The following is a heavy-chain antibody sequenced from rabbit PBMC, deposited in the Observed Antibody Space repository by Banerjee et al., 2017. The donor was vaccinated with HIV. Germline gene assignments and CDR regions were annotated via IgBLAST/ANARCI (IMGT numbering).Heavy chain of an antibody. Sequence: QSLEESGGDLVKPGASLTLTCTASGFSLSSDYYMCWVRQAPGKGLEWIACIYGGSGSTYYASWAKGRFTISKTSSTTVTLQMTSLTAADTATYFCARDHPYAAYGGHGYADLWGPGTLVTVS. V-gene: IGHV1S40*01. CDR1: GFSLSSDYY. J-gene: IGHJ4*01. D-gene: IGHD6-1*01. CDR2: IYGGSGST. CDR3: ARDHPYAAYGGHGYADL.